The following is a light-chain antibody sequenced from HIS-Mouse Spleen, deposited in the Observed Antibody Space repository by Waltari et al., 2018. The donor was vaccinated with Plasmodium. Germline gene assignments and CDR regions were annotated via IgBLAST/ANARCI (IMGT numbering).Light chain of an antibody. Sequence: QSALTQPASGSGSPGQSITIPCTGTSSDVGRYNLVSWYQQYPGQAPKLMIYEGSKRPSGVSNRFSGSKSGNTASLTISGLQAEDEADYYCCSYAGSSTFVVFGGGTKLTVL. V-gene: IGLV2-23*03. J-gene: IGLJ2*01. CDR1: SSDVGRYNL. CDR3: CSYAGSSTFVV. CDR2: EGS.